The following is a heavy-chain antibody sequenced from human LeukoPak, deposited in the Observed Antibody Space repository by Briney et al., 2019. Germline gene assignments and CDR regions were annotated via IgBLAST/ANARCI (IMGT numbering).Heavy chain of an antibody. CDR1: GFTFSNHW. J-gene: IGHJ4*02. Sequence: QAGGSLRLSCAASGFTFSNHWMTWVRQAPGKGPEWVANMNQDGSERYYVDSVKGRFTISRDNAKNSLYLQLNSLRVEDTAVYYCKSGGAAPGSFDNWGQGTLVTVSP. CDR2: MNQDGSER. D-gene: IGHD6-13*01. CDR3: KSGGAAPGSFDN. V-gene: IGHV3-7*01.